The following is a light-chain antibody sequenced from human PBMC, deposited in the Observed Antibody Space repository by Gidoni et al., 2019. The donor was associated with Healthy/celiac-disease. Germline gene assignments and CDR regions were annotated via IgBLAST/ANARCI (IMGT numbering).Light chain of an antibody. CDR1: SSDLGGYNY. CDR2: DVS. J-gene: IGLJ2*01. CDR3: SSYTSSDVV. V-gene: IGLV2-14*01. Sequence: QSALTQPASVSGSPGQSITISCTGTSSDLGGYNYVSWYQQHPCKAPKLMIYDVSNRPSGVSNRFSGSKSGNTASLTISGLQAEDEADYYCSSYTSSDVVFGGGTKLTVL.